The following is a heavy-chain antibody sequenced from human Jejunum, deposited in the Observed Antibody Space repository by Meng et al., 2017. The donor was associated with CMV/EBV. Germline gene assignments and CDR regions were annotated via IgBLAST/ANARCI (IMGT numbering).Heavy chain of an antibody. CDR2: IYSGGSS. CDR1: GFTVSTSY. CDR3: ARGGAAAGSES. J-gene: IGHJ4*02. D-gene: IGHD6-13*01. Sequence: EVQLVESGGGLTQPGGSLRLSCAASGFTVSTSYMSWVCQAPGKGLEWVSVIYSGGSSYYADSVKGRFTISRDNFKNTLSLQMNSLRADDTAVYYCARGGAAAGSESWGQGTLVTVSS. V-gene: IGHV3-53*01.